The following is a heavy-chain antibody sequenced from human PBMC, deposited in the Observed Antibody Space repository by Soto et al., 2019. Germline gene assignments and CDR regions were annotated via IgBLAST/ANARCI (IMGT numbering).Heavy chain of an antibody. J-gene: IGHJ5*02. CDR2: IYYSGST. V-gene: IGHV4-39*01. Sequence: SETLSLTCTVSGASISSSSFDWGWIRQPPGKGLEWIGSIYYSGSTYYNPSLKSRVTISVDTSKNQFSLKLSSVTAADTAVYYCASPKIAFYNWFDPWGQGTLVTVS. CDR3: ASPKIAFYNWFDP. CDR1: GASISSSSFD. D-gene: IGHD3-3*02.